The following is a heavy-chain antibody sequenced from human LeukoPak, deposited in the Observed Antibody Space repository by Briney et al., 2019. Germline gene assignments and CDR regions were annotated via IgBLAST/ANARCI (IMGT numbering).Heavy chain of an antibody. CDR1: GFTFSDYY. CDR2: ISSSGSTI. J-gene: IGHJ6*02. D-gene: IGHD3-22*01. Sequence: GGSLRLSCAASGFTFSDYYMSWIRQAPGKGLEWVSYISSSGSTIYYADSVKGRFTTSRDNAKNSLYLQMNSLRVEDTAVYYCARGLEYYYDSSGPGYGMDVWGQGTTVTVSS. CDR3: ARGLEYYYDSSGPGYGMDV. V-gene: IGHV3-11*01.